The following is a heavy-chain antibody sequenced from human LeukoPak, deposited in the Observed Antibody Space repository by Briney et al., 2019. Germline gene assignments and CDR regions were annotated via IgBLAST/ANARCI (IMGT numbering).Heavy chain of an antibody. CDR3: ARRYYVLRYFSRYYYMDV. D-gene: IGHD3-9*01. CDR2: ISSTDAGT. Sequence: GGTLRLSCAASGFSLSSYAMSWVRQAPGKGLGWVSAISSTDAGTYHADSVRGRFTISRDSSKNSLYLQMSSLRAEDTAVYYCARRYYVLRYFSRYYYMDVWGKGTTVTISS. CDR1: GFSLSSYA. V-gene: IGHV3-23*01. J-gene: IGHJ6*03.